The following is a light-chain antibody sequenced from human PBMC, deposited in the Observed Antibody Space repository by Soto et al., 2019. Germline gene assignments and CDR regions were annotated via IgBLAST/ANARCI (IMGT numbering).Light chain of an antibody. J-gene: IGKJ4*01. V-gene: IGKV3-11*01. CDR3: QQYNSWPLT. CDR1: QSVSSY. CDR2: DAS. Sequence: ELVLTQSPATLSLSPGARATLSCRASQSVSSYLAWYQQKPGQAPRLLIYDASNRATGIPARFSGRGSGTDFTLTISSLQSEDFAVYYCQQYNSWPLTFGGGTKVDIK.